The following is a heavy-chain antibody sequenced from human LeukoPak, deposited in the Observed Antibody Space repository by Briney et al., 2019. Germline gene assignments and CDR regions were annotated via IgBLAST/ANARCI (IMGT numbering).Heavy chain of an antibody. J-gene: IGHJ4*02. CDR1: GGSISSYY. CDR3: ARDRYSSSWSPFDY. CDR2: IYTSGST. D-gene: IGHD6-13*01. V-gene: IGHV4-4*07. Sequence: SETLSLTCTVSGGSISSYYWSWIRQPPGKGLEWIGRIYTSGSTNYNPSLKSRVTMSVDTSKNQFSLKLSSVTAADTAVYYCARDRYSSSWSPFDYWGQGTLVTVSS.